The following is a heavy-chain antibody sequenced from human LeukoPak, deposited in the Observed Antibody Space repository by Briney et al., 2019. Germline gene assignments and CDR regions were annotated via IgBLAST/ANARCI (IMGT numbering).Heavy chain of an antibody. CDR2: INQDGSEK. CDR3: ARCSGWAFKN. D-gene: IGHD6-19*01. V-gene: IGHV3-7*01. CDR1: GFTFSNFW. J-gene: IGHJ4*02. Sequence: GGSLRLSCAASGFTFSNFWMSWVRQAPGKGLEWVANINQDGSEKNYVDSVKGRFTTSRDSAKNSLYLQMDSLRAEDTAIYYCARCSGWAFKNWGQGTLVTVSS.